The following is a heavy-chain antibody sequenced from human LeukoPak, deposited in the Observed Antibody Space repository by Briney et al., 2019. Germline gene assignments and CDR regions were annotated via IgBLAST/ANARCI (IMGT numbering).Heavy chain of an antibody. Sequence: SDTLSLTCTVSGGSISSSSYYWGWIRQPPGKGLEWIGSIYYSGSTNYNPSLKSRVTISVDTSKNQFSLKLSSVTAADTAVYYCARQEPNWFDPWGQGTLVTVSS. CDR2: IYYSGST. D-gene: IGHD1-26*01. V-gene: IGHV4-39*01. J-gene: IGHJ5*02. CDR1: GGSISSSSYY. CDR3: ARQEPNWFDP.